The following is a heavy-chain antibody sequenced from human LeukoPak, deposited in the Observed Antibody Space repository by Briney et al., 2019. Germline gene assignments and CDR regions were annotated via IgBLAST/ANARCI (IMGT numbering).Heavy chain of an antibody. CDR2: INPNGGAT. Sequence: ASVTVSYTASGYTFTDYYMHWVRQAPGQGGECMGWINPNGGATNYAQKFQGRATMTRDTSISTAYMALSRLRSDDTAVYYCARGAVRGFSWGQGTLVTVSS. V-gene: IGHV1-2*02. D-gene: IGHD3-10*01. J-gene: IGHJ5*02. CDR1: GYTFTDYY. CDR3: ARGAVRGFS.